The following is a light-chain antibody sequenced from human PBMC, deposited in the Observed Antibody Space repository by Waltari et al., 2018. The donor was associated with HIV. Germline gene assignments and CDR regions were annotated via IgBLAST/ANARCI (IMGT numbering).Light chain of an antibody. J-gene: IGLJ2*01. CDR2: DVI. Sequence: QSALTQPASVSGSPGQSITISCTGSSSDFGGYDFVSWYQQHPGKAPKLIIYDVIERPSGVSNRFSASKSGNTASLTISGLQPEDEADYYCCSFIGRSTLIFGGGTKVTVV. V-gene: IGLV2-23*02. CDR1: SSDFGGYDF. CDR3: CSFIGRSTLI.